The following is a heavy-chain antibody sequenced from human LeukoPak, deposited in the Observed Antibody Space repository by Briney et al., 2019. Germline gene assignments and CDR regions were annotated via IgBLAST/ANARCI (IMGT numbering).Heavy chain of an antibody. CDR2: INNNGTSI. D-gene: IGHD2/OR15-2a*01. CDR3: ARGVIQDPRVFDI. J-gene: IGHJ3*02. CDR1: GFIFSDSY. Sequence: PGVSLRLSCAASGFIFSDSYMNWIRQVPGKGLEWISFINNNGTSIYYADSVKGRFTISRDNAKTSLYLQMDSLRAEDTAVYYCARGVIQDPRVFDIWGQGTMVTVSS. V-gene: IGHV3-11*01.